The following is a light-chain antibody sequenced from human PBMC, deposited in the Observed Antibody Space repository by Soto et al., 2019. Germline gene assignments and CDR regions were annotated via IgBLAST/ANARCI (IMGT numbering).Light chain of an antibody. CDR2: EGS. CDR3: QQYTSYSLNT. V-gene: IGKV1-5*01. J-gene: IGKJ1*01. Sequence: DIQMTQSPSTLSASVGDRVTITCRASQDVDKWLAWYQQTPGKAPKLLIYEGSTLQDGVPSRFSGSGSETEFSLTISTLQPEDFATHCCQQYTSYSLNTLGLGTRVGIK. CDR1: QDVDKW.